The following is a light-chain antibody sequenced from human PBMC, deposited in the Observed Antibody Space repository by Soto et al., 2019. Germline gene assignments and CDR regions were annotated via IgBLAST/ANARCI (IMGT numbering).Light chain of an antibody. V-gene: IGKV1-5*01. CDR1: QSISSW. J-gene: IGKJ1*01. Sequence: DIPMTQSPSTLSASVGDRVTITCRASQSISSWLAWYQQKPGKAPKLLIYDASSLESGVPSRFSGSGSGTEFTLTISSLQPDDFATYYCQQYEGWTFGQGTKVEIK. CDR3: QQYEGWT. CDR2: DAS.